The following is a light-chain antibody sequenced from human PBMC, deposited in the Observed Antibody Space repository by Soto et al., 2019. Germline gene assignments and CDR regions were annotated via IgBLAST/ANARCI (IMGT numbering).Light chain of an antibody. J-gene: IGKJ4*01. Sequence: EVVLTQSPAILSLSPGETDTISCRAGQPIRNDLGWYQQRPGQAPRLLIYGASNRATGIPDRFSGSGSGTDFTLTITRLAPEDFAIYYCQQRAVWPLSFGGGTKV. CDR1: QPIRND. CDR2: GAS. CDR3: QQRAVWPLS. V-gene: IGKV3-11*01.